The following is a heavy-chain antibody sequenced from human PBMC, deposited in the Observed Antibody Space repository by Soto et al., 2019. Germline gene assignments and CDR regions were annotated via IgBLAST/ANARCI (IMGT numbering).Heavy chain of an antibody. CDR2: IYYSGST. CDR1: GGSISSGYYY. D-gene: IGHD6-13*01. CDR3: ARHSYSSSWYSY. Sequence: PSETLSLTCTVSGGSISSGYYYWSWIRQPPGKGLEWIGYIYYSGSTNYNPSLKSRVTISVDTSKNQFSLKLSSVTAADTAVYYCARHSYSSSWYSYWGQGTLVTVSS. V-gene: IGHV4-61*01. J-gene: IGHJ4*02.